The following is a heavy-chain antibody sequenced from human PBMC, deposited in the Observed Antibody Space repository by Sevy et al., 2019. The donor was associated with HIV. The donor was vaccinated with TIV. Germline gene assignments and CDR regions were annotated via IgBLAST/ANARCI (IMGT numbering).Heavy chain of an antibody. V-gene: IGHV3-21*04. CDR2: VTPGTDK. J-gene: IGHJ3*02. Sequence: GGSLRLSCAASGFTLSGYSISWVRQAPGKGLEWVSSVTPGTDKYYGDPVRSRFTASRDNAKNSAYLQMNSLRDEDTAVYYCAKDFRTGDRREDFDIWGQGTKVTVSS. D-gene: IGHD7-27*01. CDR1: GFTLSGYS. CDR3: AKDFRTGDRREDFDI.